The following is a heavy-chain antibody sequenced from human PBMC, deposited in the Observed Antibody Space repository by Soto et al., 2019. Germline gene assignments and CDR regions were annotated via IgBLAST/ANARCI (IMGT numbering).Heavy chain of an antibody. J-gene: IGHJ5*02. CDR2: IYTRVHT. CDR1: GASIAIYY. V-gene: IGHV4-4*07. CDR3: ARADNADNGRAFDL. Sequence: SETLSLTCTVSGASIAIYYWGCVRQPAGEVSGWIGPIYTRVHTTYNRSLKAQVTISGDMSKAQFSLNRTSGAAGATALYYCARADNADNGRAFDLWGQGTLVTVSS. D-gene: IGHD1-1*01.